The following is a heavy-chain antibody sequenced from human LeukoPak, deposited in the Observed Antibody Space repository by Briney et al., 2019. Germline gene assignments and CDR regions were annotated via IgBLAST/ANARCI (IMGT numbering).Heavy chain of an antibody. CDR1: GFTFSSYE. V-gene: IGHV3-48*03. J-gene: IGHJ6*03. Sequence: GGSLRLSCVASGFTFSSYEMNWVRQAPGKGLEWLSYIGSSDSTTHYADSVKGRFTISRDNAKNSLYLQMNTLRAEDTAVYYCARDLVWFGEPKGYYNYMDFWGKGTTVTVSS. CDR3: ARDLVWFGEPKGYYNYMDF. D-gene: IGHD3-10*01. CDR2: IGSSDSTT.